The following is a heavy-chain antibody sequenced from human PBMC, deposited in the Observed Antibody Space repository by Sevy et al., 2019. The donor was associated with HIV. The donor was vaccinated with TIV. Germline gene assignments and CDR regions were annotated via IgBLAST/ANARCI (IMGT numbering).Heavy chain of an antibody. CDR2: FDPEDGET. Sequence: ASVKVSCKVSGYTLTELYMHWVRQAPGEGLEWMGSFDPEDGETIYAQKIQGRVTMTEDTSKDTAYMELGSLRSEDTAVYYCATTKGGRYCSGGSCFPGYYYYGMDVWGQGTTVTVSS. J-gene: IGHJ6*02. D-gene: IGHD2-15*01. V-gene: IGHV1-24*01. CDR3: ATTKGGRYCSGGSCFPGYYYYGMDV. CDR1: GYTLTELY.